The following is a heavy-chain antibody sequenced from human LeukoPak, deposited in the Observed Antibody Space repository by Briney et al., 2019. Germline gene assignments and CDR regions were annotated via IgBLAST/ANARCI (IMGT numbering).Heavy chain of an antibody. CDR3: AREEGIAAAGALEY. CDR1: GGSISSYY. J-gene: IGHJ4*02. Sequence: PSETLSLTCTVSGGSISSYYWSWIRQPPGKGLEWIGYIYYSGSTNYNPSLKSRVTISVDTSKTQLSLRLTSVTAADTAVYYCAREEGIAAAGALEYWGQGILVTVSS. CDR2: IYYSGST. V-gene: IGHV4-59*01. D-gene: IGHD6-13*01.